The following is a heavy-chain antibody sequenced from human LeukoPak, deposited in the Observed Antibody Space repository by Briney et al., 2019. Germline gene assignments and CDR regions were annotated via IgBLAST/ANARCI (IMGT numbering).Heavy chain of an antibody. J-gene: IGHJ6*03. Sequence: SETLSLTCTVSGGSISSGTYYWAWIRQPPGRGLEWIGKIYYSGSTYYNPSLKSRVTISIDSSKNQFSLKLSSVTAADTAVYYCASGDYYYYYMDVWGKGTTVTISS. V-gene: IGHV4-39*07. CDR3: ASGDYYYYYMDV. CDR2: IYYSGST. CDR1: GGSISSGTYY.